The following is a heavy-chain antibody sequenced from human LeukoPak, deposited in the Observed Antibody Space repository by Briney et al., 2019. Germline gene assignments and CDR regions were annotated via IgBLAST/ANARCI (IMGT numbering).Heavy chain of an antibody. Sequence: SETLSLTCTISGDSTSSDRYYGGWVRQPPGKGLEWIGNIYYSGSTYYNPSLKSRVTISVDTSKNQFSLKLSSVTAADTAVYYCARDYSQSSGYATWGQGTLVTVSS. J-gene: IGHJ5*02. CDR2: IYYSGST. D-gene: IGHD3-22*01. CDR1: GDSTSSDRYY. V-gene: IGHV4-39*07. CDR3: ARDYSQSSGYAT.